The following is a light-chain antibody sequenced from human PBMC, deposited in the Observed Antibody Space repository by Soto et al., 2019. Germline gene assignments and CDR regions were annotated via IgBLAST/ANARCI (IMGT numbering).Light chain of an antibody. CDR2: GNN. V-gene: IGLV1-40*01. J-gene: IGLJ2*01. Sequence: QSVLTQTPSVSGAPGQRVTISCTGSSSNIGTGYDVHWYQQFPGTAPKLLIYGNNNRPSGVPDRFSASKSGTSASLAITGLQAEDEADYYCQSYDSSLSGSVFGGGTKLTVL. CDR3: QSYDSSLSGSV. CDR1: SSNIGTGYD.